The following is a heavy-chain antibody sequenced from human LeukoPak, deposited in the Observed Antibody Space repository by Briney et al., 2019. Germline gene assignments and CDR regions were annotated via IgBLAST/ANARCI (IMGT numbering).Heavy chain of an antibody. CDR3: AKGNRDSSGFYYYYGMDV. D-gene: IGHD3-22*01. V-gene: IGHV3-9*01. Sequence: GRSLRLSCAASGFIFDDYAMFWVRQAPGKGLEWVSGISWNSKNIGYAASVKGRFTISRDNAKNSLYLQMNSLRAEDTAFYYCAKGNRDSSGFYYYYGMDVWGQGTTVTVSS. CDR2: ISWNSKNI. CDR1: GFIFDDYA. J-gene: IGHJ6*02.